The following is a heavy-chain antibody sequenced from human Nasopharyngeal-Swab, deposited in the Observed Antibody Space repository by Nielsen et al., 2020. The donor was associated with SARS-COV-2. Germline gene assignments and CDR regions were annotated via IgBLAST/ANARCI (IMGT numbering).Heavy chain of an antibody. D-gene: IGHD2-2*01. V-gene: IGHV4-34*01. J-gene: IGHJ6*02. CDR2: INHSGST. Sequence: SETLSLPCAVYCGSFRGCYWSWIRQPPGKGLEWIGEINHSGSTNYNPSLKSRVTISVDTSKNQFSLKRSSVTAADTGVYYCAGFHCSSTSCYLSDYYYVMDVWGQGTTVNVS. CDR1: CGSFRGCY. CDR3: AGFHCSSTSCYLSDYYYVMDV.